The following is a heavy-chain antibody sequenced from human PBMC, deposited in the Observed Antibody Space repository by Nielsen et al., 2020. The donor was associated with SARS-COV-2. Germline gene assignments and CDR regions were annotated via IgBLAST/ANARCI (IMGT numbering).Heavy chain of an antibody. CDR1: GFTFSGSA. CDR2: IRSKANSYAT. V-gene: IGHV3-73*01. D-gene: IGHD3-22*01. Sequence: GSLRLSCAASGFTFSGSAMHWVRQASGKGLEWVGRIRSKANSYATAYAASVKGRFTISRDDSKNTAYLQMNSLKTEDTAVYYCTRPWISGYHDDYWGQGTLVTVSS. CDR3: TRPWISGYHDDY. J-gene: IGHJ4*02.